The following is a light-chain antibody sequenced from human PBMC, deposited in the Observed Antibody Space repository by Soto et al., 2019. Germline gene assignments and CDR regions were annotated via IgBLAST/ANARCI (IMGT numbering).Light chain of an antibody. CDR3: HQYGSSPGT. J-gene: IGKJ1*01. Sequence: EIVLTQSPGTLSLSPGERATLSCRASQSVSSSYLAWYQQKPGQAPMLLIYGASSRATGLPDRFSGSGSGTDFTLTISRLEPEDFAVYYCHQYGSSPGTFGQGTKVEIK. V-gene: IGKV3-20*01. CDR2: GAS. CDR1: QSVSSSY.